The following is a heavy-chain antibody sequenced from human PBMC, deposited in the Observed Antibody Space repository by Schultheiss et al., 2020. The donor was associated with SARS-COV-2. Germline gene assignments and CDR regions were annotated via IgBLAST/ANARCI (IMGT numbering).Heavy chain of an antibody. CDR2: ISWNSGSI. CDR1: GFTFDDYA. Sequence: GGSLRLSCAASGFTFDDYAMHWVRQAPGKGLEWVSGISWNSGSIGYADSVKGRFTISRDNAKNSLYLQMNSLRAEDTALYYCAKGMVQGRWSREPHYYYGMDVWGQGTTVTVSS. CDR3: AKGMVQGRWSREPHYYYGMDV. D-gene: IGHD3-10*01. J-gene: IGHJ6*02. V-gene: IGHV3-9*01.